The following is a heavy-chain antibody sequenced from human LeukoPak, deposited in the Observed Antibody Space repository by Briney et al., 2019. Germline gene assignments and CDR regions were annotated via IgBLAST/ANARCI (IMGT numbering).Heavy chain of an antibody. Sequence: GESLRLSCAASGFTFSSYAMSWVRQAPGQGLDCVSTIGDTGSTYYADYVKGRFTVSRDNSKTTLYLQMNGLRAEDTAVYYCAKDLGEGAYDWSRYFFDYWGQGTLVTVPS. CDR3: AKDLGEGAYDWSRYFFDY. CDR2: IGDTGST. D-gene: IGHD5-12*01. V-gene: IGHV3-23*01. CDR1: GFTFSSYA. J-gene: IGHJ4*02.